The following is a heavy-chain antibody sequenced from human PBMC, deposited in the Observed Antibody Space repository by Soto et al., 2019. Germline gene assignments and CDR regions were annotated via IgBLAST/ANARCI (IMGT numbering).Heavy chain of an antibody. CDR3: ARDSSGYYFEYFQH. CDR2: ISYDGSNK. Sequence: QVQLVESGGGVVQPGRSLRISCAASGFTFSNFAMHWVRQAPGKGLEWVAAISYDGSNKYYADSVKGRFTISRDNSKNMLYLQMNSLRAEDRAVYFCARDSSGYYFEYFQHWGQGTLVTVSS. D-gene: IGHD3-22*01. J-gene: IGHJ1*01. CDR1: GFTFSNFA. V-gene: IGHV3-30-3*01.